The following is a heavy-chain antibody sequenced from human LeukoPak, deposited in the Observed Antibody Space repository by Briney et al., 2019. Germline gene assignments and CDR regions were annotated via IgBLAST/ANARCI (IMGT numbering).Heavy chain of an antibody. V-gene: IGHV3-7*01. Sequence: PGGSLRLSCVASGFTFTNYWMSWVRQAPGKGLEYMGNINKDGSEKNYVDSVRGRFTISRDNAENSLFLQMNSLRGEDTAVYYCARGTLNIPGEHGAFDYWGQGTLVTVSS. CDR2: INKDGSEK. CDR1: GFTFTNYW. CDR3: ARGTLNIPGEHGAFDY. J-gene: IGHJ4*02. D-gene: IGHD1-14*01.